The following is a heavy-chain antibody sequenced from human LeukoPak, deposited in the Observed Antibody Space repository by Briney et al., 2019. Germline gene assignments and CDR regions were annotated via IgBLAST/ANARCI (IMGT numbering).Heavy chain of an antibody. V-gene: IGHV3-30-3*01. CDR3: ARDRNSSGWYEGFDY. J-gene: IGHJ4*02. CDR2: ISYDGSNK. CDR1: GFTFSSSA. D-gene: IGHD6-19*01. Sequence: GRSLRLSCAASGFTFSSSAMHWVRQAPDKGLEWVAVISYDGSNKYYADSVKGRFTISRDNSKNTLYLQMNSLRADDTAVYYCARDRNSSGWYEGFDYWGQGTLVTVSS.